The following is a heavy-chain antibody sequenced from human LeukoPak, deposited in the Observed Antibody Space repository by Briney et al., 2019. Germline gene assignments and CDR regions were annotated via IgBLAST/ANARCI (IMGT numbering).Heavy chain of an antibody. D-gene: IGHD3-16*02. Sequence: PSETLSLTCAVYGGSFSGYYWSWIRQPPGKGLEWIGEINHSGSTYYNPSLKSRVTISVDTSKNQFSLKLSSVTAADTAVYYCARQLGGVIAPAPFDYWGQGTLVTVSS. CDR1: GGSFSGYY. CDR2: INHSGST. V-gene: IGHV4-34*01. CDR3: ARQLGGVIAPAPFDY. J-gene: IGHJ4*02.